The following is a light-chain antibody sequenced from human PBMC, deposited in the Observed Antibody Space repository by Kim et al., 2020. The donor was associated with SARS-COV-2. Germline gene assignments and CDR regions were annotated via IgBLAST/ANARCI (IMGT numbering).Light chain of an antibody. CDR1: QGISNY. Sequence: DILMTQSPSSLSASVGDRVAISCRASQGISNYLAWYQQKPGTVPRLLIYAASTLQSGVPSRFSSSGSGTDFTLTISSLQPEDVATYYCQKYYITPLAFGQGTRLEIK. V-gene: IGKV1-27*01. J-gene: IGKJ5*01. CDR3: QKYYITPLA. CDR2: AAS.